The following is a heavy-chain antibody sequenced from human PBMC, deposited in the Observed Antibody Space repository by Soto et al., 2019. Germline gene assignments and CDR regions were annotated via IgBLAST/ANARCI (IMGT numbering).Heavy chain of an antibody. J-gene: IGHJ4*02. CDR2: ISGSGGST. CDR1: GFTFRSYD. V-gene: IGHV3-23*01. Sequence: DVQLLESGGGLVQPGGSLRLSCAASGFTFRSYDMNWVRQTPGKGLEWVSGISGSGGSTYYADSVKGRFSISRDNSKNTLWLQMDSLSADDTAVDDCAKGAGSDPERYWGQGTLVTVSS. D-gene: IGHD6-25*01. CDR3: AKGAGSDPERY.